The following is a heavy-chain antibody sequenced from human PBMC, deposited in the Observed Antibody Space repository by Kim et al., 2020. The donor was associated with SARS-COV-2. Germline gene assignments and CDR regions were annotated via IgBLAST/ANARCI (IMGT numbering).Heavy chain of an antibody. CDR2: IYYSGST. CDR3: ARGPVEWLLYNDYYYGMDV. CDR1: GGSISSYY. D-gene: IGHD3-3*01. J-gene: IGHJ6*02. Sequence: SETLSLTCTVSGGSISSYYWSWIRQPPGKGLEWIGYIYYSGSTNYNPSLKSRVTISVDTSKNQFSLKLSSVTAADTAVYYCARGPVEWLLYNDYYYGMDVWGQGTTVTVSS. V-gene: IGHV4-59*01.